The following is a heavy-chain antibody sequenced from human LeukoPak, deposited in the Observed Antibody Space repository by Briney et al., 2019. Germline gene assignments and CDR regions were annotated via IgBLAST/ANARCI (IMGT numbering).Heavy chain of an antibody. CDR1: GYTFTSYG. CDR2: ISPYNGNT. V-gene: IGHV1-18*01. D-gene: IGHD2-15*01. J-gene: IGHJ5*02. Sequence: ASVRVSCKASGYTFTSYGITWVRQAPGHGLEWMGWISPYNGNTNYAQNLQGRVTMTTDTSTSTAYMELRSLQSDDTAVYYCARSGTAYCNGGSCYGSKFDPWGQGTLVTVSS. CDR3: ARSGTAYCNGGSCYGSKFDP.